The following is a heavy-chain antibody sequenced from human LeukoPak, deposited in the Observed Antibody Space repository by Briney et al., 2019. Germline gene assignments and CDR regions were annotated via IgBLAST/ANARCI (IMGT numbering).Heavy chain of an antibody. J-gene: IGHJ4*02. CDR2: ISHSGST. D-gene: IGHD3-10*01. CDR3: ARGSQTPDAGY. CDR1: DGSLSESYYY. Sequence: PSETLSLTCGVSDGSLSESYYYWSWIRQPPGKGLEWIGYISHSGSTDYNPSLKSRLTISVDASKRQFYLKLNSVTAADTAAYYCARGSQTPDAGYWGQGTLVTVSS. V-gene: IGHV4-61*01.